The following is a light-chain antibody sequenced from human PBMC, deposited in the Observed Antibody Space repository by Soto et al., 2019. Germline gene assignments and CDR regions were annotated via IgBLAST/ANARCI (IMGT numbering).Light chain of an antibody. CDR3: QQFRNCPLT. J-gene: IGKJ4*01. Sequence: EIVMTQSPATLSVSPGEGATLSCKASQNVYNNLAWYQQRPGQPPRLLIYDASTRATGISARFSGSGYGTECTLTISRLQSEDFAVYFFQQFRNCPLTFGGGTKVEIK. V-gene: IGKV3-15*01. CDR2: DAS. CDR1: QNVYNN.